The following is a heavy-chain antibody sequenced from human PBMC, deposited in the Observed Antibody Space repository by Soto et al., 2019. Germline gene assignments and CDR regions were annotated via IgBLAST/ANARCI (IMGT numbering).Heavy chain of an antibody. CDR3: ARNRGDGDYFEY. D-gene: IGHD3-16*01. Sequence: QITLKESGPPLVKPTQTLTLTCTFSGFSLSTSGLSVSWIRQPPGKALEWLALIYWDDDKRYSPSLKSRLTVTKDTSKNQVVLTMTNLDPVDTATYFCARNRGDGDYFEYWGQGTLVSVSS. J-gene: IGHJ4*02. CDR1: GFSLSTSGLS. V-gene: IGHV2-5*02. CDR2: IYWDDDK.